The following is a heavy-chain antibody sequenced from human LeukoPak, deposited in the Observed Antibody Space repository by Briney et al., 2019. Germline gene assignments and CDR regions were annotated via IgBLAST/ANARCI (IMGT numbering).Heavy chain of an antibody. J-gene: IGHJ4*02. CDR1: GFIFSDYG. CDR3: ASRGSKFDF. Sequence: PGGSLRLSCAASGFIFSDYGMHWVRQAPGKGLEWVAVIWYDGSNKYYADSVKGRFTISRDDSKNTVYLQMNSLRAEDTAVYYCASRGSKFDFWGQGTLVTVSS. CDR2: IWYDGSNK. V-gene: IGHV3-33*01.